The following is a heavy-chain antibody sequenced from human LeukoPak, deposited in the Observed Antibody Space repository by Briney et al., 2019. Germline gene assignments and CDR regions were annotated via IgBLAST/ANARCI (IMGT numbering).Heavy chain of an antibody. D-gene: IGHD5-18*01. J-gene: IGHJ5*02. CDR3: ARGDTAMVANWFDP. CDR2: IYYSGST. Sequence: SETLSLTCTVSGGSISSGDYYWSWIRQPPGKGLEWIGYIYYSGSTYYNPSLKSRVTISVDTSKNQFSLKLSSVTAADTAVCYCARGDTAMVANWFDPWGQGTLVTVSS. CDR1: GGSISSGDYY. V-gene: IGHV4-30-4*01.